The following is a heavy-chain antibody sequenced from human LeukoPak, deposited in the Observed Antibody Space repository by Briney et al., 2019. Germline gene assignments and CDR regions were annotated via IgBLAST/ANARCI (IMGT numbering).Heavy chain of an antibody. V-gene: IGHV1-69*05. CDR3: ARGSIVAVGARVPFYFDY. J-gene: IGHJ4*02. CDR2: IIPIFGTA. D-gene: IGHD2-15*01. Sequence: SVKVSCKASGGTFSSYAISWVRQAPGQGLEWMGGIIPIFGTANYAQKFQGRVTITTDESTSTAYMELSSLRSEDTAVYYCARGSIVAVGARVPFYFDYWGQGTLVTVSS. CDR1: GGTFSSYA.